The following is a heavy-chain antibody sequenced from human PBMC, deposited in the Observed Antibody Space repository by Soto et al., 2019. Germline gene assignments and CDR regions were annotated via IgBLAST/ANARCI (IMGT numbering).Heavy chain of an antibody. Sequence: VESLRVCWKGSWYRFTGYGSRCVLQMQGKGLEWMGIIYPGDADTRYSPSFQGQVTISADKSISTAYLQWSSLKASDTAMYYCARRITMVRGVTNDAFDIWGQGTMVTVPS. V-gene: IGHV5-51*01. CDR1: WYRFTGYG. J-gene: IGHJ3*02. D-gene: IGHD3-10*01. CDR3: ARRITMVRGVTNDAFDI. CDR2: IYPGDADT.